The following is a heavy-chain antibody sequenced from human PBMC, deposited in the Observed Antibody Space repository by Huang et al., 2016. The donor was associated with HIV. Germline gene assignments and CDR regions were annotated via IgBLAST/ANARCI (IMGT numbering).Heavy chain of an antibody. CDR2: IRQDESEK. CDR3: ATKTAGMDI. CDR1: TFRFGAYW. D-gene: IGHD1-7*01. Sequence: VESGGRLVQPGGSIRLSCVGSTFRFGAYWMSWVRQPPGKGLEGVANIRQDESEKDYVDSVKGRFNISRDNAKKVVFLEMNNVRVEDTATYFCATKTAGMDIWGQGTTVTVS. J-gene: IGHJ6*02. V-gene: IGHV3-7*03.